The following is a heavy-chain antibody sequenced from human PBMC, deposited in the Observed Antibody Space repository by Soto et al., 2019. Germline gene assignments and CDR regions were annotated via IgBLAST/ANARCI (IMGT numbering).Heavy chain of an antibody. Sequence: GGSLRLSCAASGFTFSSYEMNWVRQAPGKGLEWVSYISSSGSTIYYADSVKGRFAISRDNAKNSLYLQMNSLRAEDTAVYYCARDLFVVVPAAILWYYGMDVWGQGTTVTVSS. CDR3: ARDLFVVVPAAILWYYGMDV. V-gene: IGHV3-48*03. CDR2: ISSSGSTI. CDR1: GFTFSSYE. D-gene: IGHD2-2*02. J-gene: IGHJ6*02.